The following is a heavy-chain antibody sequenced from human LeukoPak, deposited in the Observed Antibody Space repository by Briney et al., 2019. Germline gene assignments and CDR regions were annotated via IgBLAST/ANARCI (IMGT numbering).Heavy chain of an antibody. D-gene: IGHD3-16*01. CDR2: FDPEDGEI. CDR3: ATARHVVHYYGMDV. CDR1: GYTLTELS. J-gene: IGHJ6*04. V-gene: IGHV1-24*01. Sequence: ASVKVSCKVSGYTLTELSMHWVRQAPGKGLEWMGGFDPEDGEIIYAQKFQGRVTMTEDTSTDTAYMELSSLRSEDTAVYYCATARHVVHYYGMDVWGKGTTVTVSS.